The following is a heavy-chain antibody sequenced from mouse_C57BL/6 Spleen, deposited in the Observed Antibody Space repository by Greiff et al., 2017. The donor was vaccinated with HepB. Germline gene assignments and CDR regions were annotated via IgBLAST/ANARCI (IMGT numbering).Heavy chain of an antibody. D-gene: IGHD2-1*01. Sequence: VQLQQSGAELVKPGASVKLSCKASGYTFTSYWMHWVKQRPGQGLEWIGMIHPNSGSTNYNEKFKSKATLTVDKSSSTAYMQLSSLTSEDSAVYYCARIYYGNPYYFDYWGQGTTLTVSS. CDR2: IHPNSGST. J-gene: IGHJ2*01. V-gene: IGHV1-64*01. CDR3: ARIYYGNPYYFDY. CDR1: GYTFTSYW.